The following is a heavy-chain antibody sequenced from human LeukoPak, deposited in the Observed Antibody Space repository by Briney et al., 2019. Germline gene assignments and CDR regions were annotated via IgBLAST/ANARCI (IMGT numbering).Heavy chain of an antibody. CDR3: AKPRLFGVAAATKTRKLRDDDY. D-gene: IGHD6-13*01. CDR1: GFTFSGYG. Sequence: GVSLRLLCAACGFTFSGYGMMGAPQAPGRGVEWVSDISGSGGTTFYADSVKCRFTISRENSKNTLYQQMNSLRAEDTAVYYCAKPRLFGVAAATKTRKLRDDDYWGQGILVTVSS. J-gene: IGHJ4*02. V-gene: IGHV3-23*01. CDR2: ISGSGGTT.